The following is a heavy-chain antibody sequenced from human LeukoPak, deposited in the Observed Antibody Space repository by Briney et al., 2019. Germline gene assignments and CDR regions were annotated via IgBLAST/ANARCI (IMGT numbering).Heavy chain of an antibody. CDR1: RDSVFSNSAV. D-gene: IGHD6-19*01. Sequence: SQTLSLTCAISRDSVFSNSAVWNWIRQSPSRGLEWLGRTYYRSKWYNDYAVSVKSRITINPDTSKNQFSLQLNSVTPEDTAVYYCVRTVAGTYYLDYWGQGTLVTVSS. V-gene: IGHV6-1*01. J-gene: IGHJ4*02. CDR3: VRTVAGTYYLDY. CDR2: TYYRSKWYN.